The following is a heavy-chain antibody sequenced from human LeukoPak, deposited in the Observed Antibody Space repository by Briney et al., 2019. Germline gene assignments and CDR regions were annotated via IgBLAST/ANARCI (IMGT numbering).Heavy chain of an antibody. CDR1: GFTFSSYW. Sequence: GGSLRLSCAASGFTFSSYWMSWVRQAPGKGLEWVANIKQDGSEKYYVDSVKGRFTISRDNAKNSLYLQMNSLRAEDTAVYYCARDIGVVVVVAATPLDYWGQGTLATVSS. CDR3: ARDIGVVVVVAATPLDY. D-gene: IGHD2-15*01. J-gene: IGHJ4*02. V-gene: IGHV3-7*01. CDR2: IKQDGSEK.